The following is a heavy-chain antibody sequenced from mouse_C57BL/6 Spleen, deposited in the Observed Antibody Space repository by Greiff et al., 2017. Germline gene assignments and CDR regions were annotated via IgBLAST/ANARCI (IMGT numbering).Heavy chain of an antibody. CDR1: GYTFTDYN. D-gene: IGHD2-4*01. J-gene: IGHJ4*01. Sequence: VQLQQSGPELVKPGASVKMSCKASGYTFTDYNMHWVKQSPGKSLEWIGYINPNNGGTSYNQKFKGKATLTVNKSSSTAYMELRSLTSEDSAVYYCAYDYDGTMDDWGQGTSVTVSS. CDR3: AYDYDGTMDD. V-gene: IGHV1-22*01. CDR2: INPNNGGT.